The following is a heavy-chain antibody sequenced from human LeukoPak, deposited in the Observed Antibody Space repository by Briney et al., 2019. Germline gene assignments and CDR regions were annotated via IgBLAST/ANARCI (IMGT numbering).Heavy chain of an antibody. CDR1: GFTFSSYA. V-gene: IGHV3-21*01. CDR3: ARGVSMIVVDY. Sequence: GGSLRLSCAASGFTFSSYAMSWVRQAPGKGLEWVSAISGSSSYIYYADSVKGRFTISRDNAKNSLYLRMNSLRAEDTAVYYCARGVSMIVVDYWGQGTLVTVSS. CDR2: ISGSSSYI. D-gene: IGHD3-22*01. J-gene: IGHJ4*02.